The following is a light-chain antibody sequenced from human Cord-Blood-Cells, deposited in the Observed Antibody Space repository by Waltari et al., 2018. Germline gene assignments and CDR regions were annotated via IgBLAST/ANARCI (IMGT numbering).Light chain of an antibody. V-gene: IGLV2-23*03. CDR2: EGS. CDR3: CSYAGSSTFVV. Sequence: QSALTQPASVSRSPGQSITISCTGTSSAVGSYNLVSWDQQHPGKAPKLMIYEGSKRPSGVSNRFSGSKSGNTASLTISGLQAEDEADYYCCSYAGSSTFVVFGGGTKLTVL. CDR1: SSAVGSYNL. J-gene: IGLJ2*01.